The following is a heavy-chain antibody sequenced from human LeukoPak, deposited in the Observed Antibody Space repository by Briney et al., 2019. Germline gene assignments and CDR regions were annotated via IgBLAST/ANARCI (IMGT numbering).Heavy chain of an antibody. V-gene: IGHV3-21*01. J-gene: IGHJ4*02. CDR1: GFTFSSYS. CDR2: ITSSSSYI. D-gene: IGHD6-13*01. Sequence: GGSLRLSCAGSGFTFSSYSMNWVRQAPGKGLEWVSSITSSSSYIYYADSVKGRFTISRDNAKKSVYLQMNSLRAEDTAVYYCARDTQYSSSWQYYFDYWGQGTLVTVSS. CDR3: ARDTQYSSSWQYYFDY.